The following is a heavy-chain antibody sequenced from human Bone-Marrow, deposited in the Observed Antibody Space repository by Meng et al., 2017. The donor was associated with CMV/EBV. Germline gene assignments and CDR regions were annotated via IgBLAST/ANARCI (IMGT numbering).Heavy chain of an antibody. CDR1: GFSFIRSG. J-gene: IGHJ6*02. CDR2: IRYDGSNK. D-gene: IGHD6-13*01. V-gene: IGHV3-30*02. CDR3: AREDSSSWFYYYYGMDV. Sequence: GGSLRLSCAASGFSFIRSGMHWVRQAPGKGLEWVAFIRYDGSNKYYADSVKGRFTISRDNAKNTLYLQMNSLRAEDTAVYYCAREDSSSWFYYYYGMDVWGQGNTVTVSS.